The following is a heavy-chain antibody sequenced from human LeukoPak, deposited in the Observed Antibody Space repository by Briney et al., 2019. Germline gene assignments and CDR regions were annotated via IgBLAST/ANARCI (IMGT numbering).Heavy chain of an antibody. CDR2: ISSSSNYI. V-gene: IGHV3-21*01. Sequence: GGSLRLSCAASGFTFSSYSMNWVGRAPGKGLEWVSSISSSSNYIYHADSVKGRFTISRDNAKNSLYLQMNSLRAEDTAVYYCARDLRLDFWGQGTLVTVSS. CDR1: GFTFSSYS. J-gene: IGHJ4*02. CDR3: ARDLRLDF.